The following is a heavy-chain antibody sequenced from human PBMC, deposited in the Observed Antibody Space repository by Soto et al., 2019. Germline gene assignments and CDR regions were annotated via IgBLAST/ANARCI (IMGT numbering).Heavy chain of an antibody. J-gene: IGHJ4*02. D-gene: IGHD3-22*01. CDR2: IDPSDSYT. CDR3: ARHFALHVYDSSGYNDY. Sequence: GESLKISCKGSGYSFTSYWISWVRHLPAKGLEGMGSIDPSDSYTNYSPSFQGHVTISADKSISTAYLQWSSLKASDTAMYYCARHFALHVYDSSGYNDYWGQGTLVTVSS. CDR1: GYSFTSYW. V-gene: IGHV5-10-1*01.